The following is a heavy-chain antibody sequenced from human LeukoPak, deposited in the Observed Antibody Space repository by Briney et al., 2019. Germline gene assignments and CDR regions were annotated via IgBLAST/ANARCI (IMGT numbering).Heavy chain of an antibody. CDR3: ARASGIVVVVAATSWFDP. Sequence: ASVKVSCKTSGNTFTGYYMHWVRQAPGQGLEWMGWISAYNGNTNYAQKLQGRVTMTTDTSTSTAYMELRSLRSDDTAVYYCARASGIVVVVAATSWFDPWGQGTLVTVSS. V-gene: IGHV1-18*01. J-gene: IGHJ5*02. D-gene: IGHD2-15*01. CDR1: GNTFTGYY. CDR2: ISAYNGNT.